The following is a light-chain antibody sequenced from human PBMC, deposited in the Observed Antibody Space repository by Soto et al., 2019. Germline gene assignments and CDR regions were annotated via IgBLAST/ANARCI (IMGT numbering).Light chain of an antibody. CDR2: DAS. Sequence: EVVLTQSPRTLSLSPGERAPLYCRASQSVSSYLAWYQQKPGQAPRLLIYDASNMATGIPDRFSGSGSGTDFTLTISRLEPEDFAVYYCQQYGSSPQTFGQGTKVDIK. V-gene: IGKV3-20*01. J-gene: IGKJ1*01. CDR3: QQYGSSPQT. CDR1: QSVSSY.